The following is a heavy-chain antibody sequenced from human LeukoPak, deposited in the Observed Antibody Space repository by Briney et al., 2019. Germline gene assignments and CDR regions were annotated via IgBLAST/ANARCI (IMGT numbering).Heavy chain of an antibody. V-gene: IGHV4-4*07. CDR3: ARDRVAGSWYMGDY. D-gene: IGHD6-13*01. CDR1: GGSISSYY. CDR2: IYTSGST. J-gene: IGHJ4*02. Sequence: KSSETLSLTCTVSGGSISSYYGSWIRQPAGKGLEWIGRIYTSGSTNYNPSLKSRVTMSVDTSKNQFSLKLSSVTAADTAVYYCARDRVAGSWYMGDYWGQGTLVTVSS.